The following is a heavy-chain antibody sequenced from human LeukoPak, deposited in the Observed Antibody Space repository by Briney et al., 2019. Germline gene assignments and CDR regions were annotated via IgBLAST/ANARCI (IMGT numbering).Heavy chain of an antibody. D-gene: IGHD4-17*01. Sequence: GGSLRLSCAASGFTFSSYEMNWVRQAPGKGLEWVSYISSSGSTIYYADSVKGRFTISRDNAKNSLYLQMNSLRAEDTAVYYCARAYGDYVWYFDLWGRGTLVTVFS. CDR1: GFTFSSYE. CDR3: ARAYGDYVWYFDL. CDR2: ISSSGSTI. J-gene: IGHJ2*01. V-gene: IGHV3-48*03.